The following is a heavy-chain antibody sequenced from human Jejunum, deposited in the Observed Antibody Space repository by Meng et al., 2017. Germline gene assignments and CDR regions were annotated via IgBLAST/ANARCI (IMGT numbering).Heavy chain of an antibody. J-gene: IGHJ4*02. D-gene: IGHD2-8*01. V-gene: IGHV4-4*02. CDR3: ARAYCTDVSCHDFFDS. CDR1: GASISRTNW. CDR2: IDPSEST. Sequence: VQLQESGPWLVKPSGTLSLTCAVSGASISRTNWWSWVRQPPGKGLEWIGKIDPSESTHYNPSLKGRVTISADRSKNQFSLRLTSVTAADTAIYYCARAYCTDVSCHDFFDSWGQGTLVTVSS.